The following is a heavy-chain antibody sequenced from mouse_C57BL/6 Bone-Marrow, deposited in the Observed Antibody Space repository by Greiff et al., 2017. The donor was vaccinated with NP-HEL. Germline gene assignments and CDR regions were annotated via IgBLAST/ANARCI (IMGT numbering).Heavy chain of an antibody. CDR3: ARYPYDYDGRRFFDY. J-gene: IGHJ2*01. Sequence: QVQLQQSGAELVKPGASVKISCKASGYAFSSYWMNWVKQRPGKGLEWIGQIYPGDGDTNYNGKFKGTATLTADKSSSTAYMQLSSLTSEDSAVYFCARYPYDYDGRRFFDYWGQGTTLTVSS. CDR2: IYPGDGDT. D-gene: IGHD2-4*01. CDR1: GYAFSSYW. V-gene: IGHV1-80*01.